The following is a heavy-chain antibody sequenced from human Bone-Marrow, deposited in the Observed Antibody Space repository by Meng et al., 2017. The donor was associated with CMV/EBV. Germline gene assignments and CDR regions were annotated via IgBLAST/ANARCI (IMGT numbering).Heavy chain of an antibody. CDR3: ARGWGGDQEAIDY. V-gene: IGHV1-69*01. D-gene: IGHD4-17*01. CDR2: IIPIFGTR. Sequence: KASGAPSGTLAISWGPQAPGQGLEWMGVIIPIFGTRNYAQKFQGRVTITADESTTTAYMDRSSLRSEDTAVYYCARGWGGDQEAIDYWGQGTLVTVSS. CDR1: GAPSGTLA. J-gene: IGHJ4*02.